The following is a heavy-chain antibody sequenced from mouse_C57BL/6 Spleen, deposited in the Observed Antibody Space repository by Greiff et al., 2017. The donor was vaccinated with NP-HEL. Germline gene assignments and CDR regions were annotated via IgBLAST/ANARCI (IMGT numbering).Heavy chain of an antibody. CDR1: GYTFTSYW. J-gene: IGHJ3*01. Sequence: QVQLKQPGAELVMPGASVKLSCKASGYTFTSYWMHWVKQRPGQGLEWIGEIDPSDSYTNYNQKFKGKSTLTVDKSSSTAYMQLSSLTSEDSAVYYCARGGLAYWGQGTLVTVSA. CDR3: ARGGLAY. V-gene: IGHV1-69*01. CDR2: IDPSDSYT.